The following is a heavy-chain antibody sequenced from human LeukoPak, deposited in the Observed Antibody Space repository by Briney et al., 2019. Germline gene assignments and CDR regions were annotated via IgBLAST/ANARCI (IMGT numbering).Heavy chain of an antibody. Sequence: PGRSLRLSCAASGFTFNSYGMHWVRQAPGKGLEWVAAIWYDGSNQYYADSVKGRFSISRDNSKNTLYLQMNSLRVEDTAVYYCAREADCSGGNCYRGPFDIWGQGTMVTVSS. CDR3: AREADCSGGNCYRGPFDI. CDR2: IWYDGSNQ. D-gene: IGHD2-15*01. V-gene: IGHV3-33*01. J-gene: IGHJ3*02. CDR1: GFTFNSYG.